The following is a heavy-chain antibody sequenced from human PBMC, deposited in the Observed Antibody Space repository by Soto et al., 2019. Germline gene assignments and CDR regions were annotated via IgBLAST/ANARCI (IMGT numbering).Heavy chain of an antibody. D-gene: IGHD3-16*01. J-gene: IGHJ4*02. Sequence: SETLSLTCTVSGGSISSGGYYWSWIRQHPGKGLEWIGYIYYSGSTYYNPSLKSRVTISVDTSKYQFSLKLSSVTAADTAVYYCARFRGFYFDYWGQGTLVTVSS. CDR2: IYYSGST. V-gene: IGHV4-31*03. CDR3: ARFRGFYFDY. CDR1: GGSISSGGYY.